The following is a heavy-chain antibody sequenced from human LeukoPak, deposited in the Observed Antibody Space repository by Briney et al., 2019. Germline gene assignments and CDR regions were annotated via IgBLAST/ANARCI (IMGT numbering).Heavy chain of an antibody. CDR2: ISSSSSYI. Sequence: GGSLRLSCAASGFTFSSYSMNWVRQAPGKGLEWVSSISSSSSYIYYADSVKGRFTISRDNAKNSLYLQMNSLRAEDTAVYYCARESVTSRGCYYFDYWGQGTLVTVSS. V-gene: IGHV3-21*01. D-gene: IGHD4-17*01. CDR3: ARESVTSRGCYYFDY. J-gene: IGHJ4*02. CDR1: GFTFSSYS.